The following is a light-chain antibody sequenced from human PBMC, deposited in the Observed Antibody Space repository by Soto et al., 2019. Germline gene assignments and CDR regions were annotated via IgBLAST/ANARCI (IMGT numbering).Light chain of an antibody. J-gene: IGKJ4*01. CDR2: LGS. CDR1: QSLLHSNGYNY. V-gene: IGKV2-28*01. CDR3: MQSLQTPT. Sequence: DVVMTQSPLSLPVTPGEPASISCRSSQSLLHSNGYNYLDWYLQKPVQSPQLLIYLGSNRASGVPDRFSGSGSGTDFTLKISRVEADDVGVYYCMQSLQTPTFGGGTKVEIK.